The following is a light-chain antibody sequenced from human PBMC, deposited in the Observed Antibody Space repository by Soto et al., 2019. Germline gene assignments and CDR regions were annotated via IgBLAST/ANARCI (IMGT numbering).Light chain of an antibody. CDR1: SSDVGGYNY. J-gene: IGLJ1*01. CDR2: DVS. V-gene: IGLV2-14*03. CDR3: SSYTSSISYV. Sequence: QSVLTQPASVSGSPGQSITISCTGTSSDVGGYNYVSWYQRHPGEAPKLIIYDVSNRPSGVSDRFSGSKSGNTASLTISGLQAEDEADYYCSSYTSSISYVFGTGTRSPS.